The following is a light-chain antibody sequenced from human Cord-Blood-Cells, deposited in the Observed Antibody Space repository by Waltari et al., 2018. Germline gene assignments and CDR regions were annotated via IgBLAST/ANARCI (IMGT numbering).Light chain of an antibody. CDR1: QRINSY. J-gene: IGKJ1*01. Sequence: DIQMTQSPSSLSASVGHSGPITCRASQRINSYLNWYQQKPEKAPELLIYAASSLQSGVPSRFSGSGSGTDFTLTISSLQPEDFATYYCQQSYSTWTFGQGTKVEIK. CDR3: QQSYSTWT. V-gene: IGKV1-39*01. CDR2: AAS.